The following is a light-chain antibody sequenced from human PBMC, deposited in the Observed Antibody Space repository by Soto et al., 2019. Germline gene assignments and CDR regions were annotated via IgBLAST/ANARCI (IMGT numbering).Light chain of an antibody. CDR1: TSNIGNNY. V-gene: IGLV1-51*01. CDR2: DNN. CDR3: GTWYNSLSAHVV. Sequence: QSVLTQPPSVSAAPGQKVTISCSGSTSNIGNNYVSWYQQLPGPAPKLLIYDNNKRPSGIPDRFSGSKSGTSATMGITGLQTRDEADYYCGTWYNSLSAHVVFGGGTKVTVL. J-gene: IGLJ2*01.